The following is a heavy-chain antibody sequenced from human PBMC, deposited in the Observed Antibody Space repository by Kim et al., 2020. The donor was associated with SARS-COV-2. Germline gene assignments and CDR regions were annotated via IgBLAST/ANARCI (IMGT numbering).Heavy chain of an antibody. CDR1: GGTFSSYA. Sequence: SVKVSCKASGGTFSSYAISWVRQAPGQGLEWMGRIIPILGIANYAQKFQGRVTITADKSTSTAYMELSSLRSEDTAVYYCARATYYYDSSGYCLDYWGQGTLVTVSS. CDR2: IIPILGIA. V-gene: IGHV1-69*04. D-gene: IGHD3-22*01. CDR3: ARATYYYDSSGYCLDY. J-gene: IGHJ4*02.